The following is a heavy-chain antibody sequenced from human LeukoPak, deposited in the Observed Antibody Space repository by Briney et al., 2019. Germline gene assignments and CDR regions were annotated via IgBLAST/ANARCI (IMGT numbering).Heavy chain of an antibody. Sequence: GGSLKISCQGSGCIFTSYWIGWVRQLPGKGLEWMGIIYPGDSDTRYSPSFQGQVTISADKSISTAYLQWSSLKASDTAMYYCARLERRYYYGMDVWGQGTTVTVSS. CDR2: IYPGDSDT. CDR1: GCIFTSYW. D-gene: IGHD1-1*01. CDR3: ARLERRYYYGMDV. V-gene: IGHV5-51*01. J-gene: IGHJ6*02.